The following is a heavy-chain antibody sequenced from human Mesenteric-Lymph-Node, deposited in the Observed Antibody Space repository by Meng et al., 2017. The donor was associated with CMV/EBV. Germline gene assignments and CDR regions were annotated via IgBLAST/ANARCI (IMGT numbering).Heavy chain of an antibody. CDR1: GFSFSSSE. Sequence: GESLKISCAASGFSFSSSEMNWVRRAPGKGLEWVSFIDAHGETRYGDSVKGRFTISRDNSRNSVYLQMNSLRAEDTAVYYCMRPSGSAVVATGTGRDYWGQGTLVTVSS. V-gene: IGHV3-48*03. J-gene: IGHJ4*02. CDR3: MRPSGSAVVATGTGRDY. D-gene: IGHD6-13*01. CDR2: IDAHGET.